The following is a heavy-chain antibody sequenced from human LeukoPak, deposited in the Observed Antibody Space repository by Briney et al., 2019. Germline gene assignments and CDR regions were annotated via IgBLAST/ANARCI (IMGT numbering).Heavy chain of an antibody. CDR3: ARASLGYYESSGDYYYGMDV. CDR2: IYYSGST. Sequence: SETLSLTCTVSGGSISSYYWSWIRQPPGKGLEWIGYIYYSGSTNYNPSLKSRVTISVDTSKNQFSLKLNSVTAADTAVYYCARASLGYYESSGDYYYGMDVWGQGTTVTVSS. J-gene: IGHJ6*02. D-gene: IGHD3-22*01. CDR1: GGSISSYY. V-gene: IGHV4-59*01.